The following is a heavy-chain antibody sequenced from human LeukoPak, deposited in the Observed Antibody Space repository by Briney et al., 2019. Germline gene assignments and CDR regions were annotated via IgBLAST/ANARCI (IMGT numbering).Heavy chain of an antibody. CDR3: ARDTAPPYCSGGSCYPYYFDY. CDR1: GYTFTSYG. J-gene: IGHJ4*02. D-gene: IGHD2-15*01. Sequence: ASVKVSCKVSGYTFTSYGISWVRQAPGQGLEWMGWISAYNGNTNYAQKLQGRVTMTTDTSTSTAYMELRSLRSDDTAVYYCARDTAPPYCSGGSCYPYYFDYWGQGTLVTVSS. CDR2: ISAYNGNT. V-gene: IGHV1-18*01.